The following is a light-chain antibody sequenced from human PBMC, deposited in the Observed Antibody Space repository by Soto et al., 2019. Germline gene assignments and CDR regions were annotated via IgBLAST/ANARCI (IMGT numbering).Light chain of an antibody. CDR2: KAS. V-gene: IGKV1-5*03. CDR3: QQYDSYPLT. CDR1: QSISSW. J-gene: IGKJ4*01. Sequence: DIQMTQSPSTLSASVGDRVTITCRASQSISSWLAWYQQKPGKAPNLLIYKASSLESGVPSRFSGSGSGTEFTLTVSSLQPDDFAAYYCQQYDSYPLTFGGETKVDIK.